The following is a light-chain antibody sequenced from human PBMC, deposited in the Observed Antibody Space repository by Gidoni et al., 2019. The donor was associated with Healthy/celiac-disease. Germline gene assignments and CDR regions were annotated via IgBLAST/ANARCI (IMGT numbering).Light chain of an antibody. V-gene: IGKV4-1*01. CDR1: QSVLYSYNNKNY. CDR3: QQYDSTLLT. J-gene: IGKJ4*01. Sequence: DIVMTPSPASLAASLGERATINCKSSQSVLYSYNNKNYLAWYQQKPGQPPKLLIYRASTRESGVPYRFSGSGSGTDFTLTISSLQAEDVAVYYCQQYDSTLLTFXGXTKVEIK. CDR2: RAS.